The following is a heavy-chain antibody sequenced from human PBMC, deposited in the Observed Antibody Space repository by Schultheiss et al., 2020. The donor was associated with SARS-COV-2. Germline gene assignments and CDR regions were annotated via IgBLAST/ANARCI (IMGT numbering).Heavy chain of an antibody. CDR3: TTDLPTVTTGALFDY. D-gene: IGHD4-17*01. CDR1: GFTFSSYA. V-gene: IGHV3-15*01. Sequence: GGSLRLSCAASGFTFSSYAMSWVRQAPGKGLEWVGRIKSKTDGGTTDYAAPVKGRFTISRDDSKNTLYLQMNSLKTEDTAVYYCTTDLPTVTTGALFDYWGQGTLVTVSS. J-gene: IGHJ4*02. CDR2: IKSKTDGGTT.